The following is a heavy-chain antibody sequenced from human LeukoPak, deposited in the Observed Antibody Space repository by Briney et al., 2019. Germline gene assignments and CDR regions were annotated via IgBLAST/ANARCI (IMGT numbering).Heavy chain of an antibody. CDR3: ARGGVVPAAPYYYGMDV. V-gene: IGHV4-34*01. Sequence: SETLSLTCAVYGGSFSGYYWSWIRQPPGKGLEWVGEINHSGSTNYNPSLKSRVTISVDTSKNQFSLKLSSVTAADTAVYYCARGGVVPAAPYYYGMDVWGQGTTVTVSS. D-gene: IGHD2-2*01. J-gene: IGHJ6*02. CDR2: INHSGST. CDR1: GGSFSGYY.